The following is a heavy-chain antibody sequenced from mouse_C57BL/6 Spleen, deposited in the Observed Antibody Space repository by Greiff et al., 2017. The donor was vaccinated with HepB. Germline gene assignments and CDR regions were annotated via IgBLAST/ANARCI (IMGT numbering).Heavy chain of an antibody. J-gene: IGHJ2*01. CDR2: ISSGSSTI. Sequence: EVQGVESGGGLVKPGGSLKLSRAASGFTFSDYGMHWVRQAPEKGLEWVAYISSGSSTIYYADTVKGRFTISRDNAKNTLFLQMTSLRSEDTAMYYCARSGTHYYFDYWGQGTTLTVSS. CDR1: GFTFSDYG. D-gene: IGHD4-1*01. CDR3: ARSGTHYYFDY. V-gene: IGHV5-17*01.